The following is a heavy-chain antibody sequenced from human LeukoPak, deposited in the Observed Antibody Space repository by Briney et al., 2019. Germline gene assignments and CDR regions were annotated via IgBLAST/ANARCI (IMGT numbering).Heavy chain of an antibody. CDR1: GYTFTGYY. Sequence: ASVKVSCKASGYTFTGYYMHWVRQAPGQGLEWMGYIYSNSGATKYAQKFQGGVTMTRDTSISTAYMELSGLGSDDTAVYYCGTLLSNGPFDYWGQGSLVTASS. CDR3: GTLLSNGPFDY. V-gene: IGHV1-2*02. J-gene: IGHJ4*02. CDR2: IYSNSGAT.